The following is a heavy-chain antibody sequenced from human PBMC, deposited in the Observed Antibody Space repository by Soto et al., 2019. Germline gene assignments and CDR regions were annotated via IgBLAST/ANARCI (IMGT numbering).Heavy chain of an antibody. CDR2: IYYSGST. CDR1: GGSISSSSYY. D-gene: IGHD3-10*01. J-gene: IGHJ6*02. V-gene: IGHV4-39*02. CDR3: AREALWFGGGYGMDV. Sequence: SETLSLTCTVSGGSISSSSYYWGWIRQPPGKGLEWIGSIYYSGSTYYNPSLKSRVTISVDTSKNQFSLKLSSVTAADTAVYYCAREALWFGGGYGMDVWGQGTTVT.